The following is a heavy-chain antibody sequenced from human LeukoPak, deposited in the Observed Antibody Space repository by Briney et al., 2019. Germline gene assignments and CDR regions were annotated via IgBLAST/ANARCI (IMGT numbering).Heavy chain of an antibody. CDR3: ARPDRATALPWDAFDT. CDR2: INRNSGGT. Sequence: ASVKVSCKASGYTFTGYYLRWVRQAPGQGLEWMGWINRNSGGTNYAQKFQGRVTMTRDTSISTAYMELSRLISDDTAVYFCARPDRATALPWDAFDTWGQGTMVTVSS. D-gene: IGHD1-14*01. V-gene: IGHV1-2*02. J-gene: IGHJ3*02. CDR1: GYTFTGYY.